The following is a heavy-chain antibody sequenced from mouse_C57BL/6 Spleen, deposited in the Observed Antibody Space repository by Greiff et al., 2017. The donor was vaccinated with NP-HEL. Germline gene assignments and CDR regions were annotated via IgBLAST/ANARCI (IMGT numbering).Heavy chain of an antibody. Sequence: EVKLVESGGGLVQPGGSLSLSCADSGFTFTDYYMSWVRQPPGKALEWLGFIRNKANGYTTEYSASVKGRFTISRDNSQSILYLQMNALRAEDSATYYCARRGYGNYGVLMDYWGQGTSVTVSS. J-gene: IGHJ4*01. V-gene: IGHV7-3*01. CDR1: GFTFTDYY. D-gene: IGHD2-1*01. CDR3: ARRGYGNYGVLMDY. CDR2: IRNKANGYTT.